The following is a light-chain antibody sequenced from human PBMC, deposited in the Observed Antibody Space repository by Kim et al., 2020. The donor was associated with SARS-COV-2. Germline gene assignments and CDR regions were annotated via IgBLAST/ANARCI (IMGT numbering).Light chain of an antibody. CDR2: GKN. J-gene: IGLJ2*01. V-gene: IGLV3-19*01. Sequence: VALGQTSRITCQGDSIRSYYANWYQQKPGQAPIVVIYGKNNRPSGIPDRFSGSSSGNTASLTITGTQAGDEADYYCNSRDSNDNVVFGGGTQLTVL. CDR1: SIRSYY. CDR3: NSRDSNDNVV.